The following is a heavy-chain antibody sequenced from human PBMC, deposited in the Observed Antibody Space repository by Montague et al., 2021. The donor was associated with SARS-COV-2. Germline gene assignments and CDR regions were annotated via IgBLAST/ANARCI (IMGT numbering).Heavy chain of an antibody. Sequence: SETLSLTCTVSGGSISSSNYYWDWIRQPPGKGLEWIGSIYDSGSTYYXPCVKSRVTISVDTSKNHFSLKLSSVTAADTAVYYCARRGRKLLPVATTIGGFDIWGQGTMVTVSS. V-gene: IGHV4-39*02. CDR3: ARRGRKLLPVATTIGGFDI. D-gene: IGHD5-12*01. CDR1: GGSISSSNYY. CDR2: IYDSGST. J-gene: IGHJ3*02.